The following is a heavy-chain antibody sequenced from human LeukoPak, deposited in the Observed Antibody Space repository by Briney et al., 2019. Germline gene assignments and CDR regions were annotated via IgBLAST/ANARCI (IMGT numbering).Heavy chain of an antibody. CDR2: IRYDGSNK. CDR3: ARGGGSENHYAPWYFDY. J-gene: IGHJ4*02. V-gene: IGHV3-30*02. CDR1: GFTSSSYG. Sequence: GGSLRLSCAASGFTSSSYGMHWVRQTPGKGLEWVAFIRYDGSNKYYADSVKGRFTISRDNSKNTLSLQMNNLRVEDTAMYYCARGGGSENHYAPWYFDYWGQGALVTVSS. D-gene: IGHD3-10*01.